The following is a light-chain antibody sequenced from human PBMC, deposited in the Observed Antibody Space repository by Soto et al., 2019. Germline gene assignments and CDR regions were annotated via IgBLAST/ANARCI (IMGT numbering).Light chain of an antibody. Sequence: QSVRTQPASVSGSPRQSITISCTGTSSDLGNHNLVSWYQQYPGKAPTLMIYEASQRPSGISHRFSGSKSGNTASLTISGLQTEDEANYYCCSYAGRSTWVFGGGTKVTVL. CDR3: CSYAGRSTWV. V-gene: IGLV2-23*01. CDR1: SSDLGNHNL. CDR2: EAS. J-gene: IGLJ3*02.